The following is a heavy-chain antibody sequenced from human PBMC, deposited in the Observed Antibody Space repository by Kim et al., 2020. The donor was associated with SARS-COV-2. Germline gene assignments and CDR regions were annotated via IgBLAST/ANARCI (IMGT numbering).Heavy chain of an antibody. CDR3: AAVSGSAWGGDALDV. V-gene: IGHV1-58*02. J-gene: IGHJ3*01. Sequence: SVKVSCKASGFTFIRSTIHWVRQARGQPLEWIGWIVAGNGNTNYAQKLKERLSLYRDKSTGIAHMDLTSLRPEDTAVYYCAAVSGSAWGGDALDVWGRGTLVTVSS. CDR1: GFTFIRST. CDR2: IVAGNGNT. D-gene: IGHD1-26*01.